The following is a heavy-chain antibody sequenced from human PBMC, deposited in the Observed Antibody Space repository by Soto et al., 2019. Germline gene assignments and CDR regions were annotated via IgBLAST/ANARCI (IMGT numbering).Heavy chain of an antibody. Sequence: QVQLQESGPGLVKPSGTLSLTCAVSGGSISSSNWWSWVRQPPGKGLEWIGEIYHSGSTNYNPSLKSRVTISVDKSKDQFSRKLSSVTAADTAVYYCATRGLLWFGEFLLGGQGTLVTVSS. J-gene: IGHJ4*02. CDR1: GGSISSSNW. D-gene: IGHD3-10*01. CDR2: IYHSGST. CDR3: ATRGLLWFGEFLL. V-gene: IGHV4-4*02.